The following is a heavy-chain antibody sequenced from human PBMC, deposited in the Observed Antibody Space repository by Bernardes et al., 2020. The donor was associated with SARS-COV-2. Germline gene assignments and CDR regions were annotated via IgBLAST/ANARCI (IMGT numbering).Heavy chain of an antibody. CDR3: ARDRGEVVTLFGVVTGPQYFDF. D-gene: IGHD3-3*01. CDR1: GGSISSGGYY. J-gene: IGHJ4*02. V-gene: IGHV4-61*08. Sequence: SETLSLTCTVSGGSISSGGYYWSWIRQHPGKGLEWIGYISYSGSSDYNPSLKSRVTISVDTSKSQFSLDLRSLSAADTAVYYCARDRGEVVTLFGVVTGPQYFDFWGQGTLVTVSS. CDR2: ISYSGSS.